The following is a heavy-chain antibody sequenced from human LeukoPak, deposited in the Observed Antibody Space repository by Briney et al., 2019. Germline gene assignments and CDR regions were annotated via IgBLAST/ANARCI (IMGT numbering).Heavy chain of an antibody. Sequence: SETLSLTCAVYGGAFSGYYWSWIRQPPGKGLEGIGEINHSGSTNYNPSLKTRVTISVDTSKNQFSLNLSSVTAADTAVYYCARPRVVRGSYDYWGQGTLVTVSS. CDR2: INHSGST. V-gene: IGHV4-34*01. J-gene: IGHJ4*02. D-gene: IGHD3-10*01. CDR3: ARPRVVRGSYDY. CDR1: GGAFSGYY.